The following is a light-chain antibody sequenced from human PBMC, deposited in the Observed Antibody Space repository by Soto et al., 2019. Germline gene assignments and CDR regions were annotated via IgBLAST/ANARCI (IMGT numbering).Light chain of an antibody. V-gene: IGLV2-23*01. Sequence: QSALTQPASVSGSPGQSITISCTGTSSDVGSYNLVSWYQQHPGKAPKLMIYEGSKRPSGVSNRFSVSKSGNTASLTISGLKAEDEADYYCCSYAGSSTLVFGGGTKLTVL. CDR1: SSDVGSYNL. CDR2: EGS. J-gene: IGLJ2*01. CDR3: CSYAGSSTLV.